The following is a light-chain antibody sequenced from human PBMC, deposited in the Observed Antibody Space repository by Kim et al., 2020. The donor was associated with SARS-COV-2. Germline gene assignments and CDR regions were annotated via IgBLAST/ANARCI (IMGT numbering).Light chain of an antibody. CDR1: QGISTY. CDR3: QKDNTVPYT. J-gene: IGKJ2*01. V-gene: IGKV1-27*01. CDR2: AAS. Sequence: SASVGDRVTITCRASQGISTYLAWYQQKPSKVPKLLIYAASALQSGVPSRFGGSGSGTDFTLTISSLQPEDVATYYCQKDNTVPYTFGQGTKLEI.